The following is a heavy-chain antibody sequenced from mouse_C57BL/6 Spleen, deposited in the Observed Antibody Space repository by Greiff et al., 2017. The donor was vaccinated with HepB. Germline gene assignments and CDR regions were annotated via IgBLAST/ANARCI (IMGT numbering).Heavy chain of an antibody. CDR3: ARGGYGSLDY. V-gene: IGHV5-4*01. CDR1: GFTFSSYA. Sequence: EVQLVESGGGLVKPGGSLKLSCAASGFTFSSYAMSWVRQTPEKRLEWVATISDGGSYTYYPDNVKGRFTISRDNAKNNLYLQMRHLKSEDTAMYYCARGGYGSLDYWGQGTTLTVSS. D-gene: IGHD1-1*01. J-gene: IGHJ2*01. CDR2: ISDGGSYT.